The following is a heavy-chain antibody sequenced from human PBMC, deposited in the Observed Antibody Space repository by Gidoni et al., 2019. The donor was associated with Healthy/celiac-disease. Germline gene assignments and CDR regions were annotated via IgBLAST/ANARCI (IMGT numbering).Heavy chain of an antibody. CDR1: GFTFDDYT. D-gene: IGHD5-18*01. Sequence: EVQLVESGGVVVQPGGSLRLSCAASGFTFDDYTLDWVRQAPGKGLEWVSLISWDDGSTYYSDSVKGRFTISRDNSKNSLYLQMNRLRTEDTALYYCAKDIGRYSYGFGGYYFDYWGQGTLVTVSS. V-gene: IGHV3-43*01. CDR2: ISWDDGST. CDR3: AKDIGRYSYGFGGYYFDY. J-gene: IGHJ4*02.